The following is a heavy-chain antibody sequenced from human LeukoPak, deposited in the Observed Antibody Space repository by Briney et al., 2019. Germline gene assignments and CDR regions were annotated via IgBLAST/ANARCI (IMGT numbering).Heavy chain of an antibody. CDR2: ISSSSSYI. CDR3: AKGSAYESLCSGGSCYSDN. CDR1: GFTFSSYS. V-gene: IGHV3-21*01. Sequence: GGSLRLSCAASGFTFSSYSMNWVRQAPGKGLEWVSSISSSSSYIYYADSVKGRFTISRDNAKNSLYLQMNSLRAEDTAVYYCAKGSAYESLCSGGSCYSDNWGQGTLVTVSS. J-gene: IGHJ4*02. D-gene: IGHD2-15*01.